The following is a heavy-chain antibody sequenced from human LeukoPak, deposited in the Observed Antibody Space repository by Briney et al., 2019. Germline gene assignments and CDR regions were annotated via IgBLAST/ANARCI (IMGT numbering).Heavy chain of an antibody. CDR1: GFTFSSYW. CDR3: ARAGEMRYMDV. CDR2: IKGNGATT. Sequence: GGSLRLSCAASGFTFSSYWMHWVRQAPGKGLVWVSRIKGNGATTYYADSVRGRFTISRDNAKNSLFLQMNSLRVDDTATYYCARAGEMRYMDVWGKGTAVAVS. D-gene: IGHD5-24*01. J-gene: IGHJ6*03. V-gene: IGHV3-74*01.